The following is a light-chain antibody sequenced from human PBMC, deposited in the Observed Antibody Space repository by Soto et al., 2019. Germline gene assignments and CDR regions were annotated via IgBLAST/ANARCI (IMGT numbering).Light chain of an antibody. V-gene: IGKV3-20*01. CDR3: QQYGSSPTYT. CDR1: QTVSNNY. J-gene: IGKJ2*01. CDR2: GSS. Sequence: EVVLTQSPGTQSLSPGERATLSCRASQTVSNNYLAWYQQKPGQAPRLLVFGSSDRATGIPDRFSGSGSGTDFTLTISRLEPEDLAVYYCQQYGSSPTYTFGQGTKLEIK.